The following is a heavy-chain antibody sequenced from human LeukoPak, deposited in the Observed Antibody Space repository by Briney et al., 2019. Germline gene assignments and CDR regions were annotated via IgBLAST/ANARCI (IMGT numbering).Heavy chain of an antibody. CDR3: ASQNSRIDDAFDI. CDR2: INWNGGST. Sequence: GGSLRLSCAASGFTFDDYGMSWVRQAPGKGLGWVSGINWNGGSTGYADSVKGRFTISRDNAKNSLYLQMNSLRAEDTALYYCASQNSRIDDAFDIWGQGTMVTVSS. D-gene: IGHD2-15*01. J-gene: IGHJ3*02. CDR1: GFTFDDYG. V-gene: IGHV3-20*04.